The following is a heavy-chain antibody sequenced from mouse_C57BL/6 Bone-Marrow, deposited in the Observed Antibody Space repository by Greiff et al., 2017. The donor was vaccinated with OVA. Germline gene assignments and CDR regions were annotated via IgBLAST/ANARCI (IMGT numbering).Heavy chain of an antibody. D-gene: IGHD2-5*01. CDR2: IDPETGGT. CDR1: GYTFTDYE. J-gene: IGHJ4*01. V-gene: IGHV1-15*01. Sequence: QVQLQQSGAELVRPGASVTLSCKASGYTFTDYEMHWVKQTPVHGLEWIGAIDPETGGTAYNQKFKGKAILTADKSSSTAYMELRSLTSADSAVYYCTRGYSNYYDIDYWGQGTAVTVSS. CDR3: TRGYSNYYDIDY.